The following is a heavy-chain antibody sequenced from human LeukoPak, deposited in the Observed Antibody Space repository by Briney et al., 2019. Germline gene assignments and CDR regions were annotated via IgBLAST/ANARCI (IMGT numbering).Heavy chain of an antibody. D-gene: IGHD2-21*02. CDR2: IRYDEGNE. CDR1: GFTFSSYG. Sequence: QPGGSLRLSCAASGFTFSSYGMHWVRQAPGKGLEWVTFIRYDEGNEYYADSVKGRFTISRDNSKNTLYLQMNSLRAEDTAVYYCASKWYCGGDCYYQIDYWGQETLVTVSS. CDR3: ASKWYCGGDCYYQIDY. J-gene: IGHJ4*02. V-gene: IGHV3-30*02.